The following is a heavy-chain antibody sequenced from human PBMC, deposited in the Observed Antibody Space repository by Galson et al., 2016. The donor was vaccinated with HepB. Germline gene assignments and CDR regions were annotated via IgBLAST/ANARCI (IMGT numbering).Heavy chain of an antibody. CDR1: GYTFTTSG. V-gene: IGHV1-18*01. J-gene: IGHJ6*02. CDR2: ISAYNGNT. CDR3: VNDPRKIQYQLLVIYCYYYAMDD. Sequence: SVKVSCKASGYTFTTSGISWVRQAPGPGLEWLGWISAYNGNTNYAQKLQGRVTMTPDTSTSTAYMELRSPSSDDTAVYYCVNDPRKIQYQLLVIYCYYYAMDDWGQGTTVTVSS. D-gene: IGHD2-2*01.